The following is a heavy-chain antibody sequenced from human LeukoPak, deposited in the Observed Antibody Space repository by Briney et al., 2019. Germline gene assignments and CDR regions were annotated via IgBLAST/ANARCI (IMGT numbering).Heavy chain of an antibody. CDR1: GFPFSTYS. D-gene: IGHD3-10*01. Sequence: GGSLRLSRAASGFPFSTYSLHWVRQAPGKGLEWVAVISYDGSLIYYADSVKSRFTISRDNSKNTLYLQMNSLRTEDAAVYYCATLATYGSGNSNWGQGTLVTVSS. CDR3: ATLATYGSGNSN. V-gene: IGHV3-30-3*01. J-gene: IGHJ4*02. CDR2: ISYDGSLI.